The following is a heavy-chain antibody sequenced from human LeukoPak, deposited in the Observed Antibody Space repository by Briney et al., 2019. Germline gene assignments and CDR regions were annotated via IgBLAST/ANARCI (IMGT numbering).Heavy chain of an antibody. J-gene: IGHJ3*02. CDR2: IKQDGSEI. V-gene: IGHV3-7*04. Sequence: GSLRLSFAASGFTFSNYWMTWVRQAPGKGLEWVANIKQDGSEIYYVDSVKGRFTISRDNARNSLYLQMNSLRAEDTAVYYCARIMVATQAGGFDIWGQGTMVTVSA. CDR1: GFTFSNYW. D-gene: IGHD5-12*01. CDR3: ARIMVATQAGGFDI.